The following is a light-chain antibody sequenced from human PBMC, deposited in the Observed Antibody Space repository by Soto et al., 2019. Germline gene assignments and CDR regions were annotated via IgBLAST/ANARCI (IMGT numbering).Light chain of an antibody. CDR3: SSYTTGSTLVV. Sequence: QSALTQPASVSGSPGQSVTISCTGTSSDVGAYNYVSWYQQNPGKAPKLMIYDVTNRPSGVSHRFSASKSGNTASLTISGRHAEEEADYYCSSYTTGSTLVVFGGGTKLTVL. V-gene: IGLV2-14*01. CDR2: DVT. CDR1: SSDVGAYNY. J-gene: IGLJ3*02.